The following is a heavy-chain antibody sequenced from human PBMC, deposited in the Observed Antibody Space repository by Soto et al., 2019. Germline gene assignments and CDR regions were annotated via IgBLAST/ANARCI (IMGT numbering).Heavy chain of an antibody. D-gene: IGHD3-22*01. V-gene: IGHV3-30*18. CDR1: GFTFSSYG. CDR2: ISYDGSNK. J-gene: IGHJ3*02. CDR3: AKSLARLTYYYDSSGPYDAFDI. Sequence: GGSLRLSCAASGFTFSSYGMHWVRQAPGKGLEWVAVISYDGSNKYNGDSVKGRFTISRDNSKNTLYLQMNSLRAEDTAVYYCAKSLARLTYYYDSSGPYDAFDIWGQGTMVTVSS.